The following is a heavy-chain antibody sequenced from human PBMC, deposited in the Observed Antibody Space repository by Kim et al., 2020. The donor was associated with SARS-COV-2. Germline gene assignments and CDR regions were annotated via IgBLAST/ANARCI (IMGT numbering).Heavy chain of an antibody. V-gene: IGHV4-34*01. CDR3: ARSRQLWLTSYYYGRDV. J-gene: IGHJ6*02. CDR1: GGSFSGYY. D-gene: IGHD5-18*01. Sequence: SETLSLTCAVYGGSFSGYYWSWIRQPPGKGLEWIGEINHSGSTNYNPSLKSRVTISVDTSKNQFSLKLSSVTAADTAVYYCARSRQLWLTSYYYGRDVWGQGTTVTVSS. CDR2: INHSGST.